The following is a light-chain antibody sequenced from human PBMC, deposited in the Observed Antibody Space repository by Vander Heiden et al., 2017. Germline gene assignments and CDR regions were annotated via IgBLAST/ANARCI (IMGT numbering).Light chain of an antibody. CDR2: AAS. V-gene: IGKV1-39*01. Sequence: DIQMTQSPSSLSASVGDRVTITCRASQSISSYLNWYQQKPGKAPKLLIYAASSLQSGVPSRFSGSGPGTDFTLTISSLQPEDFATYYCQQSYSTPQTFGQGTKLEIK. CDR1: QSISSY. CDR3: QQSYSTPQT. J-gene: IGKJ2*01.